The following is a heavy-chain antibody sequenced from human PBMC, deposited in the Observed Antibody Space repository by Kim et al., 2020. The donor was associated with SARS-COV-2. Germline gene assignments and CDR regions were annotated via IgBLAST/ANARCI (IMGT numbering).Heavy chain of an antibody. V-gene: IGHV4-4*02. J-gene: IGHJ6*03. D-gene: IGHD3-3*01. Sequence: PSLKSRATISVDKPKNQFSLKLSSVTAADTAVYYCARSTIFGVYYYMDVWGKGTTVTVSS. CDR3: ARSTIFGVYYYMDV.